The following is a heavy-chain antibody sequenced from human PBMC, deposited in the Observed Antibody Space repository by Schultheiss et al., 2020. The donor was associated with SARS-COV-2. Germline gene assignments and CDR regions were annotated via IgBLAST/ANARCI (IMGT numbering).Heavy chain of an antibody. D-gene: IGHD4-17*01. CDR1: GGSLSGYY. V-gene: IGHV4-34*11. Sequence: SETLSLTCAVYGGSLSGYYWSWIRQPPGKGLEWIGSILYSGSTNYNPSLKSRATISFDTSKNQFSLKLSSVTAADTAVYYCARGDYGDYVSSWYFDLWGRGTLVTVSS. CDR2: ILYSGST. J-gene: IGHJ2*01. CDR3: ARGDYGDYVSSWYFDL.